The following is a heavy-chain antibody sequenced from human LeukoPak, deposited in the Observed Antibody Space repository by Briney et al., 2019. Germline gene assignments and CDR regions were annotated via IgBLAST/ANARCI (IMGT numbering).Heavy chain of an antibody. CDR2: IKQDGSEK. CDR1: GFTFSGYW. Sequence: GGSMRLSCAASGFTFSGYWMSWVRQAPGKGLEWVANIKQDGSEKYYVDSVKGRFTISRDNAKNSLYLQMNSLRAEDTAVYYCATHDYGDYGPFFDYWGQGTLVSVSS. CDR3: ATHDYGDYGPFFDY. V-gene: IGHV3-7*01. J-gene: IGHJ4*02. D-gene: IGHD4-17*01.